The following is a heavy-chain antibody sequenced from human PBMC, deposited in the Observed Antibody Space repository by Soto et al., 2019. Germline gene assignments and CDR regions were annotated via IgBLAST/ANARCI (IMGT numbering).Heavy chain of an antibody. CDR1: GFRFDDAH. V-gene: IGHV3-7*03. CDR3: AWGKGWLRFTSPSH. Sequence: EVQLVESGGGLVQPGGSLRLSCATSGFRFDDAHMTWVRLAPGEGLEWVANINFDATEKQYVDSVRGRFSISRDNTQRSVFLQMNSLRAEDTAVYYCAWGKGWLRFTSPSHWGQGTLVTVSS. J-gene: IGHJ4*02. CDR2: INFDATEK. D-gene: IGHD5-12*01.